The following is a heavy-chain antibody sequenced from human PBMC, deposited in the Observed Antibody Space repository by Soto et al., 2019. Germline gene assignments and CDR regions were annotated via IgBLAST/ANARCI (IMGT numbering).Heavy chain of an antibody. V-gene: IGHV4-4*07. CDR2: IYSSGST. D-gene: IGHD3-3*01. J-gene: IGHJ5*02. CDR1: GGAISTYY. CDR3: ARGQRFSDWFDP. Sequence: SETLSLTCTVSGGAISTYYWTWIRQTAGKGLEWIGRIYSSGSTKYNPALQSRVTMSLDTSNNQFSLRLTSVTAADTAVYYCARGQRFSDWFDPWGQGTLVT.